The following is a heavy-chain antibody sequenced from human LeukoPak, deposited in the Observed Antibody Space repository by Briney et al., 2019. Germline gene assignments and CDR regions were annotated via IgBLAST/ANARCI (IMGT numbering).Heavy chain of an antibody. J-gene: IGHJ2*01. D-gene: IGHD2-2*01. CDR2: IYYRGST. CDR1: GGSISSRSYY. CDR3: ASLGGYCSSVSCYQYFDL. Sequence: PSETLSLTCTLSGGSISSRSYYWGWIRQSPGKGLEWIGTIYYRGSTFYNPSLKSRVTISVDTSKIQASLKLSSVTASDTAVYYCASLGGYCSSVSCYQYFDLWGRGTLVTVSS. V-gene: IGHV4-39*01.